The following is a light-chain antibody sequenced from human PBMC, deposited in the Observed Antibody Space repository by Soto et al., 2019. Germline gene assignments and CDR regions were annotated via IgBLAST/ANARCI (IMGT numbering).Light chain of an antibody. Sequence: EIVMTQSPATLSVSPGERATLSCRASQSFSTNLAWYQQKPGQAPRLLIYGASTRATGIPARFSGSESGTEFTLTISGLQYEDFAVYHCQQYNDWPWTFGQGTKVDIK. CDR3: QQYNDWPWT. J-gene: IGKJ1*01. CDR2: GAS. CDR1: QSFSTN. V-gene: IGKV3-15*01.